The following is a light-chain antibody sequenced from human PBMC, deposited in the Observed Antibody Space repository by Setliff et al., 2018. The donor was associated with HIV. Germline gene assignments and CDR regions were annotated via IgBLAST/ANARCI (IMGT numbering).Light chain of an antibody. CDR1: SGDIGGYNY. Sequence: QSALAQPASVSGSPGQSITVSCTGTSGDIGGYNYVSWYQHHPDKAPKLMIYDVNRRPSGVSDRFSGSKSGNTASLSISGLQAEDEADYYCSSYTTSSILDFGTGTKVTVL. J-gene: IGLJ1*01. CDR3: SSYTTSSILD. V-gene: IGLV2-14*03. CDR2: DVN.